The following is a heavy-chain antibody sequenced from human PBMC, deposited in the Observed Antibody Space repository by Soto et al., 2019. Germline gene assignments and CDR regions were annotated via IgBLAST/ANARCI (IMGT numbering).Heavy chain of an antibody. J-gene: IGHJ4*02. D-gene: IGHD3-16*01. V-gene: IGHV1-69*02. CDR3: ARTTGGTNYFDY. CDR2: IIPILGIA. Sequence: QVQLVQSGAEVKKPGSSVKVSCKASGGTFSSYTISWVRQAPGQGLEWMGRIIPILGIANYAQKFQGRVTITADKSTSTAYMELSSLRSEDTAVYYCARTTGGTNYFDYWGQVTLVTVSS. CDR1: GGTFSSYT.